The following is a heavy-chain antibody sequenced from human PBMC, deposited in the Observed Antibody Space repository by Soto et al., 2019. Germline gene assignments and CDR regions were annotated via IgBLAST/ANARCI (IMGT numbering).Heavy chain of an antibody. CDR2: ISIRGGDE. Sequence: QVQLVESGGGVVQPGTSLRLYCAASGFTFSSYAMHWARQAPGKGLEWVTVISIRGGDEYYAECVRGGVTISRDDSKNTLYLQMDSLSVEDTAVYYCARGTIVARQHLDYWGQGTLVTVSS. CDR1: GFTFSSYA. V-gene: IGHV3-30*03. D-gene: IGHD6-6*01. CDR3: ARGTIVARQHLDY. J-gene: IGHJ4*02.